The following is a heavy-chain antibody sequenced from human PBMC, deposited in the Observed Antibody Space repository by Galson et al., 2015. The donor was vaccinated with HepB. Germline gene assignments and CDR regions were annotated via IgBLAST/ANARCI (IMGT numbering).Heavy chain of an antibody. D-gene: IGHD3-3*01. Sequence: SETLSLTCTVSGGSISSYYWSWIRQPPGKGLEWIGYIYYSGSTNYNPSLKSRVTISVDTSKNQFSLKLSSVTAADTAVYYRARDSYYDFYKKTDAFDIWGQGTMVTVSS. CDR2: IYYSGST. V-gene: IGHV4-59*01. CDR3: ARDSYYDFYKKTDAFDI. CDR1: GGSISSYY. J-gene: IGHJ3*02.